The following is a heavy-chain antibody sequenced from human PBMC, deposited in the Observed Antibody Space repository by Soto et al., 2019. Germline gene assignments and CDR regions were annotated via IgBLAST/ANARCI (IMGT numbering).Heavy chain of an antibody. CDR3: ARAEAVAGPYYFDY. Sequence: GGSLRLSCAASGSSFSISAMHWVRQAPGKGLEWVAVISYDGSIKYYADSVKGRFTVSRDDSKNTLYLQMNSLRVEDTAVYYCARAEAVAGPYYFDYWGQGTLVTVSS. CDR2: ISYDGSIK. CDR1: GSSFSISA. J-gene: IGHJ4*02. V-gene: IGHV3-30*04. D-gene: IGHD6-19*01.